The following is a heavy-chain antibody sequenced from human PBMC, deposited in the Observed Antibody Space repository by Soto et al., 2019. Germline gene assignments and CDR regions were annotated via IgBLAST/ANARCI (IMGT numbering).Heavy chain of an antibody. V-gene: IGHV3-48*03. D-gene: IGHD6-13*01. Sequence: GVLRLSCAASGFTFSSYEMNWVRQAPGKGLEWVSYISSSGSTIYYADSVKGRFTISRDNAKNSLYLQMNSLRAEDTAVYYCAREISSSWPDYWGQGTLVTVSS. CDR1: GFTFSSYE. CDR3: AREISSSWPDY. CDR2: ISSSGSTI. J-gene: IGHJ4*02.